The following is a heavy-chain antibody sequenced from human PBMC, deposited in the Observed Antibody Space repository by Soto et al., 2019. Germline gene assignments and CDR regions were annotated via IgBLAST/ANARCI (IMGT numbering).Heavy chain of an antibody. V-gene: IGHV1-24*01. CDR1: GYTLTELS. J-gene: IGHJ4*02. D-gene: IGHD6-6*01. Sequence: QVQLVQSGAEVKKPGASVKVSCKVSGYTLTELSMHWVRQAPGKGLEWMGGFDPEDGETIYAQKFQGRVTMTEYTSTDTAYMELSSLRSEDTAVYYCGTAEIAARGVLDFDYWGQGTLVTVSS. CDR2: FDPEDGET. CDR3: GTAEIAARGVLDFDY.